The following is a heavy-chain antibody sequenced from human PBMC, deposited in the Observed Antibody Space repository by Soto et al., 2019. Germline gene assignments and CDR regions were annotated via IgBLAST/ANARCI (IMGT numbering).Heavy chain of an antibody. V-gene: IGHV1-8*02. CDR3: GRGPSPRAPAGGTPYYYAMDV. Sequence: ASVKVSCKASGYDFTAYDINWVRQASGQGLEWMGWMNPINGATGTARRFQGRVSLSRNTATGTAYLELASLRSDDTAVYYCGRGPSPRAPAGGTPYYYAMDVWGQGTTVTVSS. CDR2: MNPINGAT. D-gene: IGHD6-13*01. J-gene: IGHJ6*02. CDR1: GYDFTAYD.